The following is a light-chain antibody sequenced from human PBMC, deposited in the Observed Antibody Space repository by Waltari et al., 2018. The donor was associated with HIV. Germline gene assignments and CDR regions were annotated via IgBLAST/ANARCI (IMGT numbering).Light chain of an antibody. CDR1: QNLLYSPNNKNY. CDR2: WAS. V-gene: IGKV4-1*01. CDR3: QQYYNIPPT. J-gene: IGKJ5*01. Sequence: DIVLTQSPDSLAVSLGERATINCKSSQNLLYSPNNKNYLAWFQQKPGQPPKLLIYWASSRESGVPDRFSGSGSGTDFTLSISSLQAEDVAVYYCQQYYNIPPTFGQGTRLEIK.